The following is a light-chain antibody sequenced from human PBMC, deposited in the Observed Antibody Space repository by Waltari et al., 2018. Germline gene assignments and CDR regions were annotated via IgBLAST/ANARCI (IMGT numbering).Light chain of an antibody. Sequence: YQRHPGQAPRLMIYGVSKRAAGVRGGVSGSKSGNTCSLTISGLQAEDEADYYCCSYAGSYTLVFGGGTKRTV. V-gene: IGLV2-11*01. CDR3: CSYAGSYTLV. CDR2: GVS. J-gene: IGLJ2*01.